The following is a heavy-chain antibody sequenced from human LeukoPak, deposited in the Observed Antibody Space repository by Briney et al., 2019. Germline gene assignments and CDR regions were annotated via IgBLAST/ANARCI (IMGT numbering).Heavy chain of an antibody. J-gene: IGHJ6*03. Sequence: GASVKVSCKASGYTFTGYYMHWVRQAPGQGLEWMGWINPNNGGTNYAQKFQGRVTMTRDTSISTAYMELSRLRSDDTAVYYCATLYTGDYYYYMDVWGKGTTVTVSS. D-gene: IGHD3-10*01. CDR1: GYTFTGYY. CDR3: ATLYTGDYYYYMDV. V-gene: IGHV1-2*02. CDR2: INPNNGGT.